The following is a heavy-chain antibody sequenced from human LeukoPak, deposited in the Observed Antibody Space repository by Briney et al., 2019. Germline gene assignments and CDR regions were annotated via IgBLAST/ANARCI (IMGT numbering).Heavy chain of an antibody. Sequence: GASVKVSCKASGCTFSSCAISWVRQAPGQGLDWMGRIIPILGIANYAQKFQGRVTITADKSTSTAYMELSSLRSEDTAVYYCARSGSGWYRGSYYYYGMDVWGQGTTVTVSS. CDR2: IIPILGIA. V-gene: IGHV1-69*04. CDR3: ARSGSGWYRGSYYYYGMDV. J-gene: IGHJ6*02. D-gene: IGHD6-19*01. CDR1: GCTFSSCA.